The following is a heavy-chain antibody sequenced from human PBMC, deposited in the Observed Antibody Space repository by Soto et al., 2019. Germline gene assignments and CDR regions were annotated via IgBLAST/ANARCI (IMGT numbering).Heavy chain of an antibody. D-gene: IGHD3-22*01. CDR2: TIPMFGTP. Sequence: QVQLVQSGAEMQKPGASVRVSCKASGGTFSKYAFSWVRQAPGQGLEWLGGTIPMFGTPNYAQKFQGRVAISADESTATVYMEVSSLRSEDTAVYFCARPLRDRTSDYGMAVWGQGTTVTVSS. CDR3: ARPLRDRTSDYGMAV. V-gene: IGHV1-69*01. J-gene: IGHJ6*02. CDR1: GGTFSKYA.